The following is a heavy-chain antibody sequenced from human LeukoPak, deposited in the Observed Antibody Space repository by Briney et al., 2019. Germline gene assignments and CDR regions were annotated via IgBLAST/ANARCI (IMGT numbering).Heavy chain of an antibody. J-gene: IGHJ4*02. D-gene: IGHD3-10*01. CDR1: GFIVSTNY. CDR2: IFSGGST. V-gene: IGHV3-53*05. Sequence: GGSLRLSCAASGFIVSTNYMSWVRQAPGKGLEWVSVIFSGGSTYYADSVKGRFTISRDNSKNTLYLQMNSLRAEDTAVYYCAKDLFLAPVLLWFGALDYWGQGTLVTVSS. CDR3: AKDLFLAPVLLWFGALDY.